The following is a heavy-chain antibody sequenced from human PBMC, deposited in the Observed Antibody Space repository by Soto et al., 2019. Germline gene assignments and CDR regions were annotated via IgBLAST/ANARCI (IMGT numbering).Heavy chain of an antibody. Sequence: HVQLQESGPGLVKPSETLSLTCTVSGGSISTYYWSWIRQPPGKGLEWIGYIYYDGSTSYNPSLRSPVTTSVDTSKNQFSLILSSVTSADTAVYYCARDQLSSGLYVWFDPWGQGTLVTVSS. CDR2: IYYDGST. J-gene: IGHJ5*02. CDR1: GGSISTYY. CDR3: ARDQLSSGLYVWFDP. V-gene: IGHV4-59*01. D-gene: IGHD6-25*01.